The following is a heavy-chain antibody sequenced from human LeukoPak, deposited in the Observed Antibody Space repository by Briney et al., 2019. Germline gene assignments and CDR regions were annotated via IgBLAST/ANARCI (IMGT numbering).Heavy chain of an antibody. D-gene: IGHD4-11*01. CDR3: ARTPSVTRNWFDP. CDR1: GGSISSGSYY. V-gene: IGHV4-61*02. CDR2: IYTSGST. J-gene: IGHJ5*02. Sequence: PSETLSLTCTVSGGSISSGSYYWSWIRQPAGKGLEWIGRIYTSGSTNYNPSLKSRVTMSVDTSKNQFSLKLSSVTAADTAVYYCARTPSVTRNWFDPWGQGTLVTVSS.